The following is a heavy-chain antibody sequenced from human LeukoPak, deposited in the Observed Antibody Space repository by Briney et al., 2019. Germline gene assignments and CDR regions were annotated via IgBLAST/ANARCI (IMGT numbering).Heavy chain of an antibody. CDR2: IRSKTDGGAT. D-gene: IGHD3-10*01. CDR3: ATEVLLWFGANSDY. Sequence: GGSLRLSCAASGFTISNAWMNWVRQAPGKGLEWVGRIRSKTDGGATDYAAPVKGRFIISRDDSKNTLYLQMNSLKTEDTAVYYCATEVLLWFGANSDYWGQGTLVTVFS. J-gene: IGHJ4*02. V-gene: IGHV3-15*01. CDR1: GFTISNAW.